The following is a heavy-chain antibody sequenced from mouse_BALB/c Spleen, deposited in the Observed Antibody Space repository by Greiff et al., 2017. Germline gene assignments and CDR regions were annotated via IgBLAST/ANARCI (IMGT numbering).Heavy chain of an antibody. CDR3: ARFGYYVGDAMDY. CDR2: IDPENGNT. V-gene: IGHV14-1*02. Sequence: VQLKQSGAELVRPGALVKLSCKASGFNIKDYYMHWVKQRPEQGLEWIGWIDPENGNTIYDPKFQGKASITADTSSNTAYLQLSSLTSEDTAVYYCARFGYYVGDAMDYWGQGTSVTVSS. D-gene: IGHD2-3*01. J-gene: IGHJ4*01. CDR1: GFNIKDYY.